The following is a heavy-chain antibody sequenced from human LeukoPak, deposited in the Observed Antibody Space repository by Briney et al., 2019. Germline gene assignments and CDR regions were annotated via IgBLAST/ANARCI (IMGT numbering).Heavy chain of an antibody. D-gene: IGHD3-10*01. V-gene: IGHV4-4*07. J-gene: IGHJ4*02. CDR3: ARRDASGRHFDY. CDR1: GGSISPYF. Sequence: PSETLSPTCTVSGGSISPYFWSWIRQPAGKGLEWIGRIYNTVSTDFNPSLKSRVTMSVDTSKNEFSLRLTSVTAADTAVYFCARRDASGRHFDYWGQGTLVTVSS. CDR2: IYNTVST.